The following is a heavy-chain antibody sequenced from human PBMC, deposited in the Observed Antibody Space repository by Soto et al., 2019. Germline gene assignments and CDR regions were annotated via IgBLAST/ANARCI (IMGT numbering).Heavy chain of an antibody. Sequence: LGESLKISCKGSGYSFTSYWIGWVRQMPGKGLEWMGIIYPGDSDTRYRPSFQGQVTISADKSISTAYLQWSSLKASDTAMYYCARTGTYYYYGMDVWGQGTTVTVSS. CDR2: IYPGDSDT. V-gene: IGHV5-51*01. CDR1: GYSFTSYW. CDR3: ARTGTYYYYGMDV. D-gene: IGHD1-7*01. J-gene: IGHJ6*02.